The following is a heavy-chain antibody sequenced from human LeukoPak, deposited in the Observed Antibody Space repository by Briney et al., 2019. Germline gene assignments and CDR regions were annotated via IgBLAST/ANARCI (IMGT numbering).Heavy chain of an antibody. J-gene: IGHJ5*01. CDR1: GGSISSGGYS. D-gene: IGHD3-10*01. Sequence: SETLSLTCAVSGGSISSGGYSWSWIRQPPGKGLEWIGYIYHSGSTYYNPSLKSRVTISVDRSKNQFSLKLSSVTAADTAVHYCARGNYGSGSYYENWFDSWGQGTLVTVSS. V-gene: IGHV4-30-2*01. CDR2: IYHSGST. CDR3: ARGNYGSGSYYENWFDS.